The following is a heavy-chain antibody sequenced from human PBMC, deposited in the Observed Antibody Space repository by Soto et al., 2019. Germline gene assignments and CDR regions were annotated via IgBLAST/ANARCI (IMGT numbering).Heavy chain of an antibody. J-gene: IGHJ5*02. CDR2: ISYDGSNK. CDR3: AVVTSGWFDP. Sequence: LRLSCAASGFTFSSYGMHWVRQAPGKGLEWVAVISYDGSNKYYADSVKGRFTISRDNSKNTLYLQMNSLRAEDTAVYYCAVVTSGWFDPWAQGTLVTVS. CDR1: GFTFSSYG. D-gene: IGHD4-4*01. V-gene: IGHV3-30*03.